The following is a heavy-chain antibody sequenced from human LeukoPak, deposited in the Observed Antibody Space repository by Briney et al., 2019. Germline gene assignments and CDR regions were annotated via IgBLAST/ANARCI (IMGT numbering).Heavy chain of an antibody. CDR1: GGSISSGSYY. J-gene: IGHJ6*03. CDR2: IYTSGST. Sequence: SETLSLTCTVSGGSISSGSYYWSWIRQPAGKGLEWIGRIYTSGSTNYNPSLKSRVTISVDTSKNQFSLKLSSVTAADTAVYYCARGDYGDYGGYYYYMDVWGKGTTVTISS. V-gene: IGHV4-61*02. D-gene: IGHD4-17*01. CDR3: ARGDYGDYGGYYYYMDV.